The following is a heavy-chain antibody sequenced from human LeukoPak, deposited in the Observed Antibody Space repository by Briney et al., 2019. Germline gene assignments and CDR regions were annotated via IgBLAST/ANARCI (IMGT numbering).Heavy chain of an antibody. Sequence: ASVKVSCKASGYTFTSYGISWVRQAPGQGLEWMGWISAYNGNTNYAQKLQGRVTMTTDTSTSTAYMELRSLRSDDTAVYYCARGGGYYDILTGYYTPASFDYWGQGTLVTVSS. CDR1: GYTFTSYG. CDR3: ARGGGYYDILTGYYTPASFDY. J-gene: IGHJ4*02. V-gene: IGHV1-18*01. CDR2: ISAYNGNT. D-gene: IGHD3-9*01.